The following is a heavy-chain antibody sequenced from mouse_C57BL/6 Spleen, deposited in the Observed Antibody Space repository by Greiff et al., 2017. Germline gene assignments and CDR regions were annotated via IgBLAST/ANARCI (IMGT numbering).Heavy chain of an antibody. D-gene: IGHD2-2*01. CDR2: ISDGGSYT. CDR3: ARDGYEDYYAMDY. J-gene: IGHJ4*01. CDR1: GFTFSSYA. Sequence: EVNVVESGGGLVKPGGSLKLSCAASGFTFSSYAMSWVRQTPEKRLEWVATISDGGSYTYYPDNVKGRFTISRDNAKNNLYLQMSHLKSEDTAMYYCARDGYEDYYAMDYWGQGTSVTVSS. V-gene: IGHV5-4*01.